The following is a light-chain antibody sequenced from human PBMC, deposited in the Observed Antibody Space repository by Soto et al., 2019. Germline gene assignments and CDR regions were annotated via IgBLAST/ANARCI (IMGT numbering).Light chain of an antibody. CDR2: GNT. CDR3: QSYDTILIMA. V-gene: IGLV1-40*01. Sequence: QSVLTQPPSVSGAPGQRVTISCTGNSSNIGAGHDVHWYQKLPGTGPKLLIFGNTNRPSGVPDRFSGSKSGTSASLAITGLQAEDEADYHCQSYDTILIMAFGGGTKLTVL. CDR1: SSNIGAGHD. J-gene: IGLJ2*01.